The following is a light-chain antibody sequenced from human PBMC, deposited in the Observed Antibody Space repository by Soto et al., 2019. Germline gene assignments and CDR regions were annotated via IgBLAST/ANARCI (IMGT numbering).Light chain of an antibody. V-gene: IGLV1-40*01. Sequence: QPVLTQPPSVSGAPGQRVTISCTGGNSDIGAGYDVHWYQQLPGAAPKLVIYANYNRPSGVPDRFSASKSGTSASLAITGLQADDEADYYCQSYDSSLRGVFGTGTKVTVL. CDR3: QSYDSSLRGV. CDR2: ANY. CDR1: NSDIGAGYD. J-gene: IGLJ1*01.